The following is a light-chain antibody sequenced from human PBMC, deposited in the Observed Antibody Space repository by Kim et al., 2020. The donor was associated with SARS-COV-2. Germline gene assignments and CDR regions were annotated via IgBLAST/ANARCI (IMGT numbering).Light chain of an antibody. V-gene: IGKV3-11*01. J-gene: IGKJ1*01. CDR2: DAS. Sequence: SPGERASLSCRASQSVSSYLAWYQQRPGQAPRLLIYDASNRATGIPARFSVSGSGTDFTLTISSLEPEDFAVYFCQQRSNWPPWTFGQGTKVDIK. CDR1: QSVSSY. CDR3: QQRSNWPPWT.